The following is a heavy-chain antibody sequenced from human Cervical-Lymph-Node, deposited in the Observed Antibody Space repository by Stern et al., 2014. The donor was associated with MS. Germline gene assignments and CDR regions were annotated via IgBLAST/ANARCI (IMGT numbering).Heavy chain of an antibody. D-gene: IGHD2-8*01. CDR2: LSSSSSYI. CDR1: GITFSSYS. CDR3: ARENMVPYFDY. Sequence: EVQLVQSGGGLVKPGGSLRLSCAASGITFSSYSMNWVRQAPGKGLEWVSSLSSSSSYIYYADSVKGRFTISRDNAKISLYLQMNSLRAEDTAVYYCARENMVPYFDYWGQGTLVTVSS. V-gene: IGHV3-21*01. J-gene: IGHJ4*02.